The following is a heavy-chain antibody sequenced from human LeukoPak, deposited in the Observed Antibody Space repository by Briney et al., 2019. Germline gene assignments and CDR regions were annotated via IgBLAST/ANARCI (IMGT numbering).Heavy chain of an antibody. CDR3: ARVSPTTLRFGGAFDY. CDR2: ISGSGGST. Sequence: PGGSLRLSCAASGFTFSSYAMSWVRQAPGKGLEWVSAISGSGGSTYYADSVKGRFTISRDNPKNTLYLQMNSLRAEDTAVYYCARVSPTTLRFGGAFDYWGQGTLVTVSS. D-gene: IGHD3-3*01. J-gene: IGHJ4*02. CDR1: GFTFSSYA. V-gene: IGHV3-23*01.